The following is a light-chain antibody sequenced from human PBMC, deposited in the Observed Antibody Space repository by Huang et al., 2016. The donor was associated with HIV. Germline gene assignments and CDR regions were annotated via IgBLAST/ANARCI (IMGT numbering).Light chain of an antibody. CDR2: GAS. CDR3: QQYAKWPPA. CDR1: ESVTGT. J-gene: IGKJ1*01. V-gene: IGKV3-15*01. Sequence: EIVMTQSPATLSVSPGERPTLSFRASESVTGTLAWYQQKPGQAPRLLISGASTRATGIPGRFSGSGSETKFTRTISSLKSEDFAVYYCQQYAKWPPAFGQGTKVEIK.